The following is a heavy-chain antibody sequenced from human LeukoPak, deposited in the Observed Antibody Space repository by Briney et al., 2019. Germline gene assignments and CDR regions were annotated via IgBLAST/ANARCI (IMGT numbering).Heavy chain of an antibody. CDR2: IYYSGST. CDR3: ARHDYKTTMVRGVIMAPWFDS. J-gene: IGHJ5*01. D-gene: IGHD3-10*01. Sequence: SETLSLTCTVSGGSISSSSYYWGWIRQPPGKGLEWIGSIYYSGSTYYNPSLKSRVTISVDTSKNQFSLKLSSVTAADTAVYYCARHDYKTTMVRGVIMAPWFDSWGQGTLVTVSS. V-gene: IGHV4-39*01. CDR1: GGSISSSSYY.